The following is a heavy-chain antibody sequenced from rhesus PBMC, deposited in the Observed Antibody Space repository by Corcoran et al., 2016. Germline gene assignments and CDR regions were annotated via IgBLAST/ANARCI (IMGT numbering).Heavy chain of an antibody. J-gene: IGHJ6*01. D-gene: IGHD5-24*01. CDR1: GYSFTSFW. CDR2: IDPSDSDN. Sequence: EVQLVQSGAEVKRPGASLKISCKTTGYSFTSFWISWVRQMPREGLEWMRVIDPSDSDNRYSPSFQCQVTISADKSISTNYLQWSSLKASDSATYYCAKSQGGYRYYGLDSWGQGVVVTVAS. V-gene: IGHV5-2*01. CDR3: AKSQGGYRYYGLDS.